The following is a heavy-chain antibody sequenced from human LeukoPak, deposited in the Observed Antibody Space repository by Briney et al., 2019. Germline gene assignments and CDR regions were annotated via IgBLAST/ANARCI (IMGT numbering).Heavy chain of an antibody. CDR3: AKQSTARSLGE. CDR2: ISVSGDRT. J-gene: IGHJ4*02. Sequence: GGSLRLSCAASGFTFSNFAMSWLRQAPGKGLEWVSGISVSGDRTYYADSVRGRFTISRGNSKNTLYLQMNNLRGDDTAGYYCAKQSTARSLGEGGQGTLVTVSS. CDR1: GFTFSNFA. V-gene: IGHV3-23*01. D-gene: IGHD6-6*01.